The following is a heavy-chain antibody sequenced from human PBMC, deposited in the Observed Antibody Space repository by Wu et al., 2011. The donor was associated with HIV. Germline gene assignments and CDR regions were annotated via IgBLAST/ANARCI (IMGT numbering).Heavy chain of an antibody. CDR2: MSPKSANT. D-gene: IGHD3-3*01. CDR1: DTHSPVMT. CDR3: TRGTIWFHP. Sequence: EVKEPGPSVMLSVSLLDTHSPVMTSTGCDRPLVKDLSGWGWMSPKSANTGYAQKFQGRITLTRNTSMSTAYMEVGSLRSDDTAVYYCTRGTIWFHPWGQGTLVTVSS. J-gene: IGHJ5*02. V-gene: IGHV1-8*01.